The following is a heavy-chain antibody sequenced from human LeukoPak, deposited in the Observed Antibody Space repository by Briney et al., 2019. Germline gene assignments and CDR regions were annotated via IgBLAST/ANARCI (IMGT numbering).Heavy chain of an antibody. D-gene: IGHD3-16*01. V-gene: IGHV1-3*01. CDR3: ARDRSWGGEDNWFDP. CDR1: RYTFTTYA. Sequence: ASVKVSCKASRYTFTTYAMHWVRQAPGQGLEWMGWINAGNGNTKYSQKFQGRVTITRDTSASTAYMELSSLRSEDTAIYYCARDRSWGGEDNWFDPWGQGTLVTVSS. CDR2: INAGNGNT. J-gene: IGHJ5*02.